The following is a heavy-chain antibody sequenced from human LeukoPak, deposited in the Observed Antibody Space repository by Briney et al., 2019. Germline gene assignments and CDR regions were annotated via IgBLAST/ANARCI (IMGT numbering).Heavy chain of an antibody. CDR2: IKQDGSEK. CDR3: AEDSSGYP. J-gene: IGHJ5*02. CDR1: GFNFGDYG. Sequence: GGSLRLSCAASGFNFGDYGMSWVRQAPGKGLEWVANIKQDGSEKYYVDSVKGRFTISRDNAKNPLYLQMNSLRAEDTAVYYCAEDSSGYPWGQGTLVTVSS. V-gene: IGHV3-7*01. D-gene: IGHD3-22*01.